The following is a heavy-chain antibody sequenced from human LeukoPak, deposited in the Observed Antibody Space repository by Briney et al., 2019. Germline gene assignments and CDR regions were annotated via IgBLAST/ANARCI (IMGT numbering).Heavy chain of an antibody. CDR2: INPNSGGT. CDR3: ASSDYYYYYYMDV. V-gene: IGHV1-2*02. Sequence: GASVKVSCTASGYPFTGYYMHWVRQAPGQGLEWMGWINPNSGGTNYAQKFQGRVTMTRDTSISTAYMELSRLRSDDTAVYYCASSDYYYYYYMDVWGKGTTVTVSS. J-gene: IGHJ6*03. CDR1: GYPFTGYY.